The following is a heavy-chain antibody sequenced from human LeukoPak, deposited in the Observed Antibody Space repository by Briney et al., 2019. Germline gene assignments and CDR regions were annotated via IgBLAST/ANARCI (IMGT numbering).Heavy chain of an antibody. CDR1: GYTFTDYY. CDR3: ARDNDILTGTIDY. V-gene: IGHV1-2*02. D-gene: IGHD3-9*01. CDR2: INPNSGGT. Sequence: ASVTVSCKASGYTFTDYYMHWVRQAPGQGLEWMGWINPNSGGTNYAQKFQGRVTMTRDTSISTAYMELSRLRSDDTAVYYCARDNDILTGTIDYWGQGTLVTVSS. J-gene: IGHJ4*02.